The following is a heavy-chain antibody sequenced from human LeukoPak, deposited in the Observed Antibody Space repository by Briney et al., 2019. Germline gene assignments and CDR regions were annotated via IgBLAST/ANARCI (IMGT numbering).Heavy chain of an antibody. CDR1: GFTFSSYA. J-gene: IGHJ4*02. V-gene: IGHV3-23*01. Sequence: GGSLRLSCAASGFTFSSYAMSWVRQAPGKGLEWVSAISGSGGSTYYAGSVKGRFTISRDNSKNTLYLQMNSLRAEDKAVYYCAKNYYDSSGYYYHFDYWGQGTLVTVSS. D-gene: IGHD3-22*01. CDR2: ISGSGGST. CDR3: AKNYYDSSGYYYHFDY.